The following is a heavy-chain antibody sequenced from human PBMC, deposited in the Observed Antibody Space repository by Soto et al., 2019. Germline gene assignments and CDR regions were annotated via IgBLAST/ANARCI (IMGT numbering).Heavy chain of an antibody. J-gene: IGHJ4*02. CDR2: IKSKKDGGTT. V-gene: IGHV3-15*07. Sequence: EVQLVESGGGLVKPGGSLRLSCAASGFSFSNAWMNWVRQAPGKGLEWVGRIKSKKDGGTTDYAAPVKGRFTISRDDSNDTMDLQLISLKSEDTAVYYCTREYFAELKFHYWGQGALVTVSS. CDR1: GFSFSNAW. CDR3: TREYFAELKFHY. D-gene: IGHD1-26*01.